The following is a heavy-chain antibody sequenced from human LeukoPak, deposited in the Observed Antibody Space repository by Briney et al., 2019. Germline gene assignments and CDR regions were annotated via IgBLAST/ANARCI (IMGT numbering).Heavy chain of an antibody. CDR2: IIPIFGTA. D-gene: IGHD2-2*01. CDR3: ARVSPPTGVVPALYYYYYGMDV. CDR1: GGTFSSYA. V-gene: IGHV1-69*01. Sequence: SVRVSCKASGGTFSSYAISWVRQAPGQGLEWMGGIIPIFGTANYAQKFQGRVTITADESTSTAYMELSSLRSEDTAVYYCARVSPPTGVVPALYYYYYGMDVWGQGTTVTVSS. J-gene: IGHJ6*02.